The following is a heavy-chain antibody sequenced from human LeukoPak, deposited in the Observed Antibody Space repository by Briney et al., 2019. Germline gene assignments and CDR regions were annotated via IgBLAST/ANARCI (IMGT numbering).Heavy chain of an antibody. V-gene: IGHV1-69*13. CDR2: IIPIFGTA. J-gene: IGHJ5*02. D-gene: IGHD3-22*01. CDR3: ARDPTPHYYDSSASLNWFDP. Sequence: SVKVSCKASGGTFSSYAISWVRQAPGRGLKWMGGIIPIFGTANYAQKFQGRVTITADESTSTAYMELSSLRSEDTAVYYCARDPTPHYYDSSASLNWFDPWGQGTLVTVSS. CDR1: GGTFSSYA.